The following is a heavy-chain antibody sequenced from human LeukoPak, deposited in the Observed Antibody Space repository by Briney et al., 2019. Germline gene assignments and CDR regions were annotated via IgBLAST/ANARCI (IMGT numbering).Heavy chain of an antibody. J-gene: IGHJ5*02. CDR2: IIPIFGTA. V-gene: IGHV1-69*05. CDR1: GGTFSSYA. CDR3: AATKYSSSSGAGWFDP. D-gene: IGHD6-6*01. Sequence: ASVKVSCKASGGTFSSYAIIWVRQAPGQGLEWMGGIIPIFGTANYAQKFQGRVTITTDESTSTAYMELSSLRSEDTAVYYCAATKYSSSSGAGWFDPWGQGTLVTVSS.